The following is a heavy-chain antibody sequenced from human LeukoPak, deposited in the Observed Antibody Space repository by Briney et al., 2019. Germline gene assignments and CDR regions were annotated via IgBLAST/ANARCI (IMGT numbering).Heavy chain of an antibody. CDR1: GGSFSGYY. Sequence: ETLSLTCAVYGGSFSGYYWSWIRQPPGKGLEWIGEINHSGGTSYNPPLKSRVTISVDTSKNQFSLKLSSVTAADTAVYYCARAPGYNLIYFDYWGQGTLVTVSS. CDR2: INHSGGT. J-gene: IGHJ4*02. D-gene: IGHD5-24*01. V-gene: IGHV4-34*01. CDR3: ARAPGYNLIYFDY.